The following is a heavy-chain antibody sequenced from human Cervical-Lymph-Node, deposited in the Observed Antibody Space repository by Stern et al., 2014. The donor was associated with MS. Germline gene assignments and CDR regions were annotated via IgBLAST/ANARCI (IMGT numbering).Heavy chain of an antibody. V-gene: IGHV1-69*01. CDR1: GGSFTNNV. D-gene: IGHD2/OR15-2a*01. J-gene: IGHJ4*02. Sequence: VQLVESGAEVKKPGSSVKVSCTASGGSFTNNVVSWVRQAPGQGLEWMGGTIPIFGKAIYAKKFQGRVTITADESTGATYMELSSLRSEDTAVYYCARAAYSTSSYNYWGQGTVVTVSA. CDR2: TIPIFGKA. CDR3: ARAAYSTSSYNY.